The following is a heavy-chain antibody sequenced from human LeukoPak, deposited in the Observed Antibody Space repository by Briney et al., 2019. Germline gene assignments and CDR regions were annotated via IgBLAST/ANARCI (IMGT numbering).Heavy chain of an antibody. Sequence: PGGSLRFSCAASGFTVSSNYMSWVRQAPGKGLEWVSVIYSGGSTYYADSVKGRFTISRDNSKNTLYLQMNSLRAEDTAVYYCARDLEYGYFDYWGQGTLVTVSS. CDR3: ARDLEYGYFDY. CDR1: GFTVSSNY. D-gene: IGHD4-17*01. V-gene: IGHV3-53*01. CDR2: IYSGGST. J-gene: IGHJ4*02.